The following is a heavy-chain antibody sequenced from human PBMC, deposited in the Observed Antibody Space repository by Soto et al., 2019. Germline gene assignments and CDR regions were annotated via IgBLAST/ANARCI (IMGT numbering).Heavy chain of an antibody. CDR1: GFTFSSYG. J-gene: IGHJ4*02. Sequence: GGSLRLSCAASGFTFSSYGMHWVRQAPGKGLEWVAVISYDGSNKYYADSVKGRFTISRDNSKNTLYLQMNSLRAEDTAVYYCAKDRVPYYYDIGFDYWGQGTLVTVSS. V-gene: IGHV3-30*18. CDR3: AKDRVPYYYDIGFDY. D-gene: IGHD3-22*01. CDR2: ISYDGSNK.